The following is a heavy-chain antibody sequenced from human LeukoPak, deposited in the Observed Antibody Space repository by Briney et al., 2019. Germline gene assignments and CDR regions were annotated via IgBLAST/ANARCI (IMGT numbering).Heavy chain of an antibody. CDR2: NNTRGST. CDR1: GGSIISQY. V-gene: IGHV4-4*07. Sequence: SDTLSLTCTVSGGSIISQYWNWIPQPAGRGREWIGRNNTRGSTNYNPSLKSRGTMSVDTSKNQFSLKLSSVTAADTAVYYCARSHDIGPYYFDYWGQGTLVTVSS. D-gene: IGHD5-12*01. J-gene: IGHJ4*02. CDR3: ARSHDIGPYYFDY.